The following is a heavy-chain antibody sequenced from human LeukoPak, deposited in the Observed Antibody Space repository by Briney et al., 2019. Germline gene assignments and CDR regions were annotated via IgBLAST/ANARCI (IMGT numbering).Heavy chain of an antibody. Sequence: PSETLSLTCTVSGGSITDQYWNWIRQPPGKGLEWIGYIFHTGGINYNPSLKSRVTISVDTSKNQFSLKLTSVTAADTAVYYCARGGSGYGYYNYWGQGTLVTVSS. CDR2: IFHTGGI. V-gene: IGHV4-59*11. J-gene: IGHJ4*02. CDR3: ARGGSGYGYYNY. D-gene: IGHD5-12*01. CDR1: GGSITDQY.